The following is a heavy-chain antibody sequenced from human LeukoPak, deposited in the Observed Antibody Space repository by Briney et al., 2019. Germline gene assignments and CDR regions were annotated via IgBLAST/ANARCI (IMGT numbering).Heavy chain of an antibody. CDR3: AAGGRVGAYGDAFDI. V-gene: IGHV1-58*01. Sequence: ASVRLSCKVSGFTFTSSAVHWVRQARGQRLEWIGWIVVGSGNTNYAQKFQERVTITRDMSTSTAYMELSSLRSEDTAVYYCAAGGRVGAYGDAFDIWGQGTMVTVSS. D-gene: IGHD1-26*01. J-gene: IGHJ3*02. CDR2: IVVGSGNT. CDR1: GFTFTSSA.